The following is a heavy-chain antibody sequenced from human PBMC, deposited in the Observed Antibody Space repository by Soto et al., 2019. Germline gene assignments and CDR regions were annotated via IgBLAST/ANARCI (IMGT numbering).Heavy chain of an antibody. CDR3: AKDSSGGDSPYYYYGMDV. CDR2: ISWNSGSI. Sequence: GGSLRLSCAASGFTFDDCAMHWVRQAPGKGLEWVSGISWNSGSIGYADSVKGRFTISRDNAKNSLYLQMNSLRAEDTALYYCAKDSSGGDSPYYYYGMDVWGQGTTVTVSS. D-gene: IGHD2-21*02. CDR1: GFTFDDCA. V-gene: IGHV3-9*01. J-gene: IGHJ6*02.